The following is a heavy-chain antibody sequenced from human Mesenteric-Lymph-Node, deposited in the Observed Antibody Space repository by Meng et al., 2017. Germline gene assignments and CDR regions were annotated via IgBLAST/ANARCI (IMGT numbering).Heavy chain of an antibody. CDR3: ARDRTTGRYFDY. CDR2: IYYSGST. CDR1: GGSISSGDYY. V-gene: IGHV4-30-4*01. D-gene: IGHD4-11*01. J-gene: IGHJ4*02. Sequence: QVQLQESGPGLVKPSPTLPLTCTVSGGSISSGDYYWSWIRQPPGKGLEWIGYIYYSGSTYYNPSLKSRVTISVDTSKNQFPLKLSSVTAADTAVYYCARDRTTGRYFDYWGQGTLVTVSS.